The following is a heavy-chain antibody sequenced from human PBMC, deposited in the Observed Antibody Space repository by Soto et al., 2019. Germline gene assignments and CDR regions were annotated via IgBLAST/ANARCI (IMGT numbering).Heavy chain of an antibody. CDR3: ATEIFDTAREPRIGMDF. J-gene: IGHJ6*02. D-gene: IGHD5-18*01. V-gene: IGHV3-48*02. Sequence: GGSLRLSCAASGFTFSSYSMNWVRQAPGKGLEWVSYISPSSSTIYYADSVKGRFTISRDNAKNSLYLQMNSLRDEDTAVYYCATEIFDTAREPRIGMDFWGQGTTVTVFS. CDR2: ISPSSSTI. CDR1: GFTFSSYS.